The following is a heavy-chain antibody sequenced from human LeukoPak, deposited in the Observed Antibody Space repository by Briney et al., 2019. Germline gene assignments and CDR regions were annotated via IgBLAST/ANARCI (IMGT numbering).Heavy chain of an antibody. V-gene: IGHV3-30*04. D-gene: IGHD1-14*01. CDR1: GFTFSSDA. CDR2: ISYDGSNE. CDR3: ARDFRTNYYYYMDV. J-gene: IGHJ6*03. Sequence: GGSLRLSCAASGFTFSSDAIHWVRQAPGKGLEWVAVISYDGSNENYADSVKGRFTISRDNTKNTLYVQMNSLGAEDTALYYCARDFRTNYYYYMDVWGKGTTVTVSS.